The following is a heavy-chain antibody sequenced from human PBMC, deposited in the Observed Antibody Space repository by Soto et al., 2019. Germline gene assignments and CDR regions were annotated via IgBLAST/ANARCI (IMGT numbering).Heavy chain of an antibody. D-gene: IGHD2-15*01. CDR2: IYYTGST. Sequence: QVQLQESGPGLVKPLQTLSLTCAVSGGSIRSDDYYWSWIRQPPGKGMEWIGSIYYTGSTYYNPSLRPRITRSVDTFKSQFSLRLSSVTAADTAVYYCARVGRLVVYYYFGMDVWGQGTTVTVSS. J-gene: IGHJ6*02. CDR3: ARVGRLVVYYYFGMDV. V-gene: IGHV4-30-4*01. CDR1: GGSIRSDDYY.